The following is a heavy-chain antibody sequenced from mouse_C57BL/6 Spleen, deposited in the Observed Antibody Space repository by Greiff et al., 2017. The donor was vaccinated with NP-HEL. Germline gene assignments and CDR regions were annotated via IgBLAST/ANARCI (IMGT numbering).Heavy chain of an antibody. CDR3: AHCGSSYDDAKDY. Sequence: QVQLQQPGAELVKPGASVKLSCKASGYTFTSYWMHWVKQRPGQGLEWIGMIHPNSGSTNYNEKFKSKATLTVDKSSSTAYMQLSSLTSEDSAVYYCAHCGSSYDDAKDYWGQGTTVTVAS. D-gene: IGHD1-1*01. J-gene: IGHJ4*01. V-gene: IGHV1-64*01. CDR1: GYTFTSYW. CDR2: IHPNSGST.